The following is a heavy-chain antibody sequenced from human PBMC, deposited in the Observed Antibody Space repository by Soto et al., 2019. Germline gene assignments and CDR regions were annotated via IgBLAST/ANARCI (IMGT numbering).Heavy chain of an antibody. Sequence: QVQLVQSGAEVKKPGASVKVSCKASGYTFTSYGISWVRQAPGQGIEWMGWISANTGNTNFAKKLQGRVTMTTDTPTRTADMELRCLRSDDTAVYYCARDGRYSGSYGGYYFVYRGQGTLVTVSS. V-gene: IGHV1-18*01. D-gene: IGHD1-26*01. J-gene: IGHJ4*02. CDR2: ISANTGNT. CDR3: ARDGRYSGSYGGYYFVY. CDR1: GYTFTSYG.